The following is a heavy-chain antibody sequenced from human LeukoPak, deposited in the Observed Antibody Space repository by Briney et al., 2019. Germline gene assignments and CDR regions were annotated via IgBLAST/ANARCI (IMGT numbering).Heavy chain of an antibody. D-gene: IGHD1-7*01. CDR1: GLTVSSNY. Sequence: GGSLRLSCAASGLTVSSNYMNWVRQAPGKGLEWVSGINWNGGSTGYADSVKGRFTISGDNAKNSLYLQMNSLRAEDTAVYYCARDRWDWNYGDYWGQGTLVTVSS. J-gene: IGHJ4*02. CDR3: ARDRWDWNYGDY. CDR2: INWNGGST. V-gene: IGHV3-20*04.